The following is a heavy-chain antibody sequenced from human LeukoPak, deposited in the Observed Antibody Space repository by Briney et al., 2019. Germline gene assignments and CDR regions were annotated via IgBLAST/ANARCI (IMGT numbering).Heavy chain of an antibody. CDR1: GYTFTSYG. J-gene: IGHJ5*02. V-gene: IGHV1-18*04. Sequence: ASVKVSCKGSGYTFTSYGISWVRQAPGQGLEWMGWISAYNGNTNYAQKLQGRVTMTTDTSTSTAYMELRSLRSDDTAVYYCARDRSSSGWYHWFDPWGQGTLVTVSS. CDR2: ISAYNGNT. D-gene: IGHD6-19*01. CDR3: ARDRSSSGWYHWFDP.